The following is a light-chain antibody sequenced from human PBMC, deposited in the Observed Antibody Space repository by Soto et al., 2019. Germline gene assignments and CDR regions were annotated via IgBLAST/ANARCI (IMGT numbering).Light chain of an antibody. V-gene: IGLV2-18*02. Sequence: QSALTQPPSVSGSPGQSGTISCTGTSTDVGSYYRVSWYPQSPGTAPKLMIYEVSNRPSGVPDRFSGSKSGNTASLTISGLQAEDEADYYCSSYTSSSTYVFGTGTKLTVL. CDR2: EVS. CDR3: SSYTSSSTYV. J-gene: IGLJ1*01. CDR1: STDVGSYYR.